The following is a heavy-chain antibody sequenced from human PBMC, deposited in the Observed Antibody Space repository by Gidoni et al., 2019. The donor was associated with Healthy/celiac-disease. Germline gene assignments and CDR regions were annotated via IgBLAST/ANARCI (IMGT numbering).Heavy chain of an antibody. CDR2: ISWNSGSI. J-gene: IGHJ6*02. CDR3: AKDPLLGYGDSGWVYGMDV. Sequence: EVQLVESGGGLVQPGRSLRLSCAASGFTFDDYAMHWVRPAPGKGLEWVSGISWNSGSIGYADSVKGRFTISRDNAKNSLYLQMNSLRAEDTALYYCAKDPLLGYGDSGWVYGMDVWGQGTTVTVSS. D-gene: IGHD4-17*01. CDR1: GFTFDDYA. V-gene: IGHV3-9*01.